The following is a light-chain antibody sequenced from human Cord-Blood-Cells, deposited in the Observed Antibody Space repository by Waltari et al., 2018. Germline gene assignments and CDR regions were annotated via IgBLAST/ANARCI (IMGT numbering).Light chain of an antibody. CDR3: QTWGTGVV. CDR2: LNSDGSH. Sequence: QLVLTQSPSASASLGASVKLTCTLSCGPSSYAIAWHQQQPEKGPRYLMKLNSDGSHSKGDGIPDRFSGSSSGAERYLTISSLQSEDEADYYCQTWGTGVVFGGGTKLTVL. J-gene: IGLJ2*01. CDR1: CGPSSYA. V-gene: IGLV4-69*01.